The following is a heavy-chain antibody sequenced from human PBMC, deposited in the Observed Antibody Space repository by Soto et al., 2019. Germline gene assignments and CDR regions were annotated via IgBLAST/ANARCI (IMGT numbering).Heavy chain of an antibody. Sequence: SETLSLTCAVYGGSFSGYYWSWIRQPPGKGLEWIGEINHSGSTNYNPSLKSRVTISVDTSKNQFSLKLSSVTAADTAVYYCARASYDFWSGYYMRGRREFDYWGQGALVTVSS. V-gene: IGHV4-34*01. CDR1: GGSFSGYY. CDR2: INHSGST. J-gene: IGHJ4*02. D-gene: IGHD3-3*01. CDR3: ARASYDFWSGYYMRGRREFDY.